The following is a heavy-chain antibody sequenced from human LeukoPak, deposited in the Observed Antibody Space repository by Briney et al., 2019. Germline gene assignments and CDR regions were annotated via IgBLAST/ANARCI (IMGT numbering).Heavy chain of an antibody. J-gene: IGHJ4*02. CDR1: GGSISSYY. CDR3: ARGPFYDFWSSYYFDY. V-gene: IGHV4-4*07. CDR2: IYTSGST. D-gene: IGHD3-3*01. Sequence: SETLSLTCTVSGGSISSYYWSWIRQPAGKGLEWIGRIYTSGSTNYNPSLKSQVTMSVDTSKNQFSLKLSSVTAADTAVYYCARGPFYDFWSSYYFDYWGQGTLVTVSS.